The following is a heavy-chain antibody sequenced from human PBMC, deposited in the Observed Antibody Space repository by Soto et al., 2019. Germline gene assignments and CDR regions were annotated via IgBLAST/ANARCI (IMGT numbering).Heavy chain of an antibody. V-gene: IGHV4-34*01. CDR2: INHYGNT. J-gene: IGHJ2*01. CDR3: ARRGHLSSGWRNYWFFDL. CDR1: GGSFSEYY. D-gene: IGHD6-19*01. Sequence: ETLSLTCAVSGGSFSEYYWSWIRQPPGKGLEWIGEINHYGNTNYNPPLKSRLTISVDTSKNQVSLNLSPVTAADTAVYYCARRGHLSSGWRNYWFFDLWGRGTLVTVSS.